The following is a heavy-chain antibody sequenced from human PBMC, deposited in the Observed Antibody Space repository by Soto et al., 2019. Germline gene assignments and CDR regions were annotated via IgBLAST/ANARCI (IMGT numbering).Heavy chain of an antibody. V-gene: IGHV1-18*01. CDR1: GYTFSSYG. CDR3: ARVLTACGFDY. Sequence: QVQLVQSGAEVKKPGASVKVSCKASGYTFSSYGISWVRQAPGQGLERMGWISAYNGNTNYAQKLQGGVTMTTDKTTSTAQMELRSLRSDGTAGYACARVLTACGFDYWGQGTLVTVSS. D-gene: IGHD2-21*01. J-gene: IGHJ4*02. CDR2: ISAYNGNT.